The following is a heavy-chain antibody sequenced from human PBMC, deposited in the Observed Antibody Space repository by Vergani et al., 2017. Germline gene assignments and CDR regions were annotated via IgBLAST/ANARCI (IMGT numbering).Heavy chain of an antibody. J-gene: IGHJ3*02. CDR3: ARERIRLFGVVVHDAFDI. D-gene: IGHD3-3*01. CDR1: GYTFTGYY. CDR2: INPNSGGT. Sequence: QVQLVQSGAEVKKPGASVKVSCKASGYTFTGYYMHWVRQAPGQGLEWMGWINPNSGGTNYAQKFQGRVTMTRDTSISTAYMELSRLRSDDTAVYYCARERIRLFGVVVHDAFDIWGQGTMVTVSS. V-gene: IGHV1-2*02.